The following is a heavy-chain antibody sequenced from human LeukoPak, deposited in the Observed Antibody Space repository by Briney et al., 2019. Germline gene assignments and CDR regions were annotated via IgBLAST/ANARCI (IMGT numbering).Heavy chain of an antibody. Sequence: GGSLRLSCTASGFTFDDYGMSWVRQAPGKGLEWVSGINWSGGSTGYADSVKGRFTISRDNAKNSLYLQMNSLRAEDTALYYCARASHYSDSSDYPDYWGQGTLVTVSS. J-gene: IGHJ4*02. CDR3: ARASHYSDSSDYPDY. CDR2: INWSGGST. CDR1: GFTFDDYG. V-gene: IGHV3-20*04. D-gene: IGHD3-22*01.